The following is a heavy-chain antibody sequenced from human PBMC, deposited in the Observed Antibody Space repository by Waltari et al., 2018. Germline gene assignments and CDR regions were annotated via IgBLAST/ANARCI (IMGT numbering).Heavy chain of an antibody. J-gene: IGHJ4*02. CDR2: ISSCGRKI. D-gene: IGHD3-10*01. CDR3: ARDGDTSGTLGDFDH. CDR1: GITFSIYA. V-gene: IGHV3-30*15. Sequence: QVQLVEAGGGVVQPGMSLRLSCAASGITFSIYAMNWIRQAPGKGLEWVGVISSCGRKICYADSIKGRLTTYRENSKNGLYLQISSLSAEATAVYLCARDGDTSGTLGDFDHWGQGTLVTVSS.